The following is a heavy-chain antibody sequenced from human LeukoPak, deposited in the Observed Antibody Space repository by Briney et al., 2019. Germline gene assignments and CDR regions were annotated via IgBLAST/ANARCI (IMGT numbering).Heavy chain of an antibody. D-gene: IGHD3-22*01. CDR1: GYTFTSYA. J-gene: IGHJ4*02. Sequence: ASVKVSCKASGYTFTSYAMHWVRQAPGQRLEWMGWINAGNGNTKYSQKFQGRVTITRDTSASTAYMGLSSLRSEDTAVYYCARDRAYYYDSSGYDPYWGQGTLVTVSS. CDR3: ARDRAYYYDSSGYDPY. CDR2: INAGNGNT. V-gene: IGHV1-3*01.